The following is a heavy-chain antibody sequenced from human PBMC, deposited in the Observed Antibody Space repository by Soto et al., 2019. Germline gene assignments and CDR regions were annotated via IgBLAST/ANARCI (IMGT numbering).Heavy chain of an antibody. J-gene: IGHJ5*02. V-gene: IGHV4-34*01. D-gene: IGHD3-3*01. Sequence: SETLSLTCAVYCGSFSGYYWSWIRQPPGKGLEWIGEINHSGSTNYNPSLKSRVTISVDTSKNQFSLKLSSVTAADTAVYYCARGRGITIFGVGLNWFDPWGQGTLVTVSS. CDR1: CGSFSGYY. CDR3: ARGRGITIFGVGLNWFDP. CDR2: INHSGST.